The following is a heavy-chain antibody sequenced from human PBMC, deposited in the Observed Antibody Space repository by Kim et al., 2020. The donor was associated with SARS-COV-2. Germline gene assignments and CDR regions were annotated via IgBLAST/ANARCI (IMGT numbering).Heavy chain of an antibody. J-gene: IGHJ4*02. D-gene: IGHD3-22*01. CDR2: ISSSSSYI. Sequence: GGSLRLSCAASGFTFSSYSMNWVRQAPGKGLEWVSSISSSSSYIYYADSVKGRFTISRDNAKNSLYLQMNSLRAEDTAVYYCASNFYDTAEPLRLKKGYWGQGTLVTVSS. CDR1: GFTFSSYS. CDR3: ASNFYDTAEPLRLKKGY. V-gene: IGHV3-21*01.